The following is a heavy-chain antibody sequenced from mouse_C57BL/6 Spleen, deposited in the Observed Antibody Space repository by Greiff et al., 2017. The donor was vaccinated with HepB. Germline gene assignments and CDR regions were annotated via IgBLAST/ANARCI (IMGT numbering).Heavy chain of an antibody. V-gene: IGHV1-69*01. Sequence: QVQLKQPGAELVMPGASLKLSCKASGYTFTSYWMHWVKQRPGQGLEWIGEIDPSDSYTNYNQKFKGKSTLTVDKSSSTAYMQLSSLTSEDSAVYYCARTRRGKGYYFDYWGQGTTLTVSS. J-gene: IGHJ2*01. CDR3: ARTRRGKGYYFDY. D-gene: IGHD1-3*01. CDR2: IDPSDSYT. CDR1: GYTFTSYW.